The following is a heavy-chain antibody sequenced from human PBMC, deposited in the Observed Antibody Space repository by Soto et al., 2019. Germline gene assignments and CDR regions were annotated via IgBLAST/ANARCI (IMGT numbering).Heavy chain of an antibody. CDR3: ATNSTSKGYFDC. CDR1: GYTFTSYG. CDR2: ISGYNDET. J-gene: IGHJ4*02. V-gene: IGHV1-18*04. Sequence: QVQLVQSGGEVKKPGASVKVSCKASGYTFTSYGISWVRQAPGQGLEWMGWISGYNDETNYAQRLQGRVTMTTDTSTRAAYMELRSLRTDDTAVYYCATNSTSKGYFDCWGQGTLVTVSP. D-gene: IGHD4-4*01.